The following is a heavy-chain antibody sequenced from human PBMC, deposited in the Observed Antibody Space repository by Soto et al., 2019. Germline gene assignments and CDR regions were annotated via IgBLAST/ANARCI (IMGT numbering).Heavy chain of an antibody. CDR1: GFTFSSYG. CDR2: ISYDGSNK. Sequence: GGSLRLSCAASGFTFSSYGMHWVRQAPGKGLEWVAVISYDGSNKYYADSVKGRFTISRDNSKNTLYLQMNSLRAEDTAVYYCAKAFTVTHYWGQGTLVTVSS. CDR3: AKAFTVTHY. J-gene: IGHJ4*02. V-gene: IGHV3-30*18. D-gene: IGHD4-17*01.